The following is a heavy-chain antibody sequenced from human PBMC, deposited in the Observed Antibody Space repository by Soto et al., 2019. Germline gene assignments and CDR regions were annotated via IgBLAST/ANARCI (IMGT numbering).Heavy chain of an antibody. J-gene: IGHJ4*02. D-gene: IGHD6-13*01. CDR3: ARDRGRSSRGEYYFDY. CDR1: GFTVSSNY. V-gene: IGHV3-66*01. CDR2: IYSGGST. Sequence: EVQLVESGGGLVQPGGSLRLSCAASGFTVSSNYMSWVRQAPGKGLEWVSVIYSGGSTYYADSVKGRFTISRDNSKNTLYLQMNSLRAEDTAVYYCARDRGRSSRGEYYFDYWGQGTLVTVSS.